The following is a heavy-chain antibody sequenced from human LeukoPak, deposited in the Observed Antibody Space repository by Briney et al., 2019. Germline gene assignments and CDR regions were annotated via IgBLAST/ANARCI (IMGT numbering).Heavy chain of an antibody. CDR1: GFTFNSYS. J-gene: IGHJ4*02. D-gene: IGHD3-22*01. V-gene: IGHV3-48*04. CDR3: ARVWSSGYTKDY. Sequence: GGSLRLSCAASGFTFNSYSIDWVRQAPGKGLEWLSYISSSSSTMYYADSVKGRFTISRDNAKNSVYLQMNSLRAEDTAVYYCARVWSSGYTKDYWGQGTLVTVSS. CDR2: ISSSSSTM.